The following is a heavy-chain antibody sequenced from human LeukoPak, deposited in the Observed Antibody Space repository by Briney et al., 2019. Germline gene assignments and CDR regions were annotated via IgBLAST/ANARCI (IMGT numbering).Heavy chain of an antibody. J-gene: IGHJ6*04. CDR1: GFTFSSYN. V-gene: IGHV3-48*04. Sequence: PGGSLRLSCAASGFTFSSYNMNWVRQAPGKGLEWVSYISSSGSTIYYADSVKGRFTTSRDNAKNSLYLQVNSLRAEDTAVYYCAELGITMIGGVWGKGTTVTISS. CDR2: ISSSGSTI. D-gene: IGHD3-10*02. CDR3: AELGITMIGGV.